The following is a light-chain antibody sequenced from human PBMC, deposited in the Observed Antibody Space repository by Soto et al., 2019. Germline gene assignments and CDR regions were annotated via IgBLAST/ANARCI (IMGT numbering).Light chain of an antibody. V-gene: IGLV2-11*01. J-gene: IGLJ2*01. CDR2: DVT. Sequence: QSALTQPRSVSGSPGQSVAISCTGTSDDIGDYNYVSWYQHHPGKAPKLLIYDVTERPSGVSDRYSGSKSGNTASLTVSGLQSEDEADYYCCSYTGNYTFIFGGGTKLTVL. CDR1: SDDIGDYNY. CDR3: CSYTGNYTFI.